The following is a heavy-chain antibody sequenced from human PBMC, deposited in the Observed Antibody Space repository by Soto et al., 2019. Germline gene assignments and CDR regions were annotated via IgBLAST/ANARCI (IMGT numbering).Heavy chain of an antibody. CDR1: GLSFTDAW. CDR3: TADRPGGDSDFFDY. Sequence: EVQLVESGGGLEKSGGSLRLSCAASGLSFTDAWMSWVRQAPGQGLEWVGRVKSKAAGGTADHAAPVKGRFSVSRDDSKNMFYLQMNSLKTEDTAVYYCTADRPGGDSDFFDYWGQGILVTVSS. J-gene: IGHJ4*02. V-gene: IGHV3-15*01. D-gene: IGHD2-21*01. CDR2: VKSKAAGGTA.